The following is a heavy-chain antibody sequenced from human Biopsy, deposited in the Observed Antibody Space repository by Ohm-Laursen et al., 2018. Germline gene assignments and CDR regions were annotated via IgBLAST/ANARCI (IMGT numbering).Heavy chain of an antibody. J-gene: IGHJ4*02. D-gene: IGHD5-12*01. Sequence: ASVKVSCKASGYTFTDYDINWVRQASGQGLEWVGWMTPKTGKTGYTQKLQGRLTMTRDTSTSTAYMELSSLRSEDTAIYYCARGGYDYDYRGQGALVIVSP. V-gene: IGHV1-8*01. CDR2: MTPKTGKT. CDR3: ARGGYDYDY. CDR1: GYTFTDYD.